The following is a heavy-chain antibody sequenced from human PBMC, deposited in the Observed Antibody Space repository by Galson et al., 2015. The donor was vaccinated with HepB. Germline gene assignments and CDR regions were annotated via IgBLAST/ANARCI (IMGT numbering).Heavy chain of an antibody. CDR3: AKATLGSSTSGRGAFDI. D-gene: IGHD2-2*01. CDR2: IRGRGDRT. CDR1: GLTFSSYA. V-gene: IGHV3-23*01. J-gene: IGHJ3*02. Sequence: SLRLSCAASGLTFSSYAMSLVRQAPGKGLEWVSAIRGRGDRTYYADSVKGRSTISRDNSKNTLYLQMNSLRAEDTAVYYCAKATLGSSTSGRGAFDIWGQGTMVTVSA.